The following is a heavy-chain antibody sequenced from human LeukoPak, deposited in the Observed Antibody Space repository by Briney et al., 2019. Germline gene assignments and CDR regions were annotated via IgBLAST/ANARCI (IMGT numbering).Heavy chain of an antibody. Sequence: GGSLRLSCAASGFTFSSYGMHWVRQAPGKGLEWVAVISYDGSNKYYADSVKGRFTISRDNSKNTLYLQMNSLRAEDTAVYYCARDMLGPDYDYVWGSYHRNAFDIWGQGTMVTVSS. V-gene: IGHV3-30*03. D-gene: IGHD3-16*02. CDR3: ARDMLGPDYDYVWGSYHRNAFDI. CDR1: GFTFSSYG. CDR2: ISYDGSNK. J-gene: IGHJ3*02.